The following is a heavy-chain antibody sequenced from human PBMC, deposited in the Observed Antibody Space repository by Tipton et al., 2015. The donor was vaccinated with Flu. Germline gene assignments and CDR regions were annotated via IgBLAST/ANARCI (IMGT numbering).Heavy chain of an antibody. D-gene: IGHD6-19*01. J-gene: IGHJ4*02. CDR3: ARVGRTSAWHYF. V-gene: IGHV5-51*01. CDR2: IFPGDSEV. Sequence: QLVQSGAELRRPGESLRISCQTSGYSFTTYWIGWVRQMPGKGLEWMGIIFPGDSEVMYSPAFQGQVTISVDASIKTSYLQWSSLKASDSAVYYCARVGRTSAWHYFWGQGTLVTVSS. CDR1: GYSFTTYW.